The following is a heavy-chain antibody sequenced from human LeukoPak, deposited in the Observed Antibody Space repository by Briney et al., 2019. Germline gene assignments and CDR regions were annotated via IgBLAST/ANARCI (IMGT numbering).Heavy chain of an antibody. CDR2: IYYSGST. CDR1: GGSISSYY. J-gene: IGHJ6*02. V-gene: IGHV4-59*12. CDR3: ARPIAAAPSLYYYYYGMDV. Sequence: SETLSLTCTVSGGSISSYYWSWIRQPPGKGLEWIGYIYYSGSTNYNPSLKSRVTISVDTSKNQFSLKLSSVTAADTAVYYCARPIAAAPSLYYYYYGMDVWGQGTTVTVSS. D-gene: IGHD6-13*01.